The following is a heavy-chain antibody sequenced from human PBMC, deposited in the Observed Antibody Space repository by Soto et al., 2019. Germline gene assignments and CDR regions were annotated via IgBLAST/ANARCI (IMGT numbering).Heavy chain of an antibody. D-gene: IGHD6-19*01. CDR1: GFTFSSYD. CDR2: IGTAGDT. V-gene: IGHV3-13*01. Sequence: EVQLVESGGGLVQPGGSLRLSCAASGFTFSSYDMHWVRQATGKGLEWVSAIGTAGDTYYPGSVKGRFTISRENAKNSLYLQMNSLRAEDTAVYYCARVSADSSGWNWFDPWGQGTLVNVYS. J-gene: IGHJ5*02. CDR3: ARVSADSSGWNWFDP.